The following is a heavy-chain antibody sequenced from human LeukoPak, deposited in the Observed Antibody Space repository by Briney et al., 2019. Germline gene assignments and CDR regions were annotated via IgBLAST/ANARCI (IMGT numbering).Heavy chain of an antibody. V-gene: IGHV4-39*01. J-gene: IGHJ4*02. CDR2: IYYSGST. CDR3: ARQLWFGEHVDY. D-gene: IGHD3-10*01. Sequence: SETLSLTCTVSGGSISNSSYYWGWIRQPPGKGLEWIGSIYYSGSTYYNPSLKSRVTISVDTSKNQFSLKLSSVTAADTAVYYCARQLWFGEHVDYWGQGTLVTVSS. CDR1: GGSISNSSYY.